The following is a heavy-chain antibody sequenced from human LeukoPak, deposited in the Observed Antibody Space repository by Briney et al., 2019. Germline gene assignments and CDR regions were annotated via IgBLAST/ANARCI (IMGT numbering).Heavy chain of an antibody. Sequence: SETLSLTCTVSGGSISSYYWSWIRQPPGKGLEWLGYIYYSGSSNYNPSLKSRVTISVDTSRNQFSLKLSSVTAADTAVYYCARGKDSNYSYFYYYYYMDVWGKGTTVAVSS. CDR3: ARGKDSNYSYFYYYYYMDV. J-gene: IGHJ6*03. CDR2: IYYSGSS. V-gene: IGHV4-59*13. CDR1: GGSISSYY. D-gene: IGHD4-11*01.